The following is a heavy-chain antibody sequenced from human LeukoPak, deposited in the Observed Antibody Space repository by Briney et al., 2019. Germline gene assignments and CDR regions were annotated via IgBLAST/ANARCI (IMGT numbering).Heavy chain of an antibody. Sequence: PGGSLRLSCAASGFSFSNYWMSWVRQAPEKGLEWVANVKEDGRVKQYMDSVKGRFTISRDNSKNTLYLQMNSLRAEDTAVYYCARGLYYKNRGGYPAWGQGTLVTVSS. CDR2: VKEDGRVK. J-gene: IGHJ5*02. CDR3: ARGLYYKNRGGYPA. D-gene: IGHD3-22*01. V-gene: IGHV3-7*01. CDR1: GFSFSNYW.